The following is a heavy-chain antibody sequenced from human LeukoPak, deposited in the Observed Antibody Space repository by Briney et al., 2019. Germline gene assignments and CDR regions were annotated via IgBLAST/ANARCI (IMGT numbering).Heavy chain of an antibody. CDR2: ITNNGDST. V-gene: IGHV3-64*01. J-gene: IGHJ4*02. Sequence: PGGSLRLSCAASGFTFSSYAMRWVRQAPGKRLEYVSAITNNGDSTYYANSVKGRFIISRDNSKNTLYLQMGSLRAEDMAVYCCARVGDKGAFDYWGQGTLVTVSS. CDR3: ARVGDKGAFDY. CDR1: GFTFSSYA. D-gene: IGHD3-16*01.